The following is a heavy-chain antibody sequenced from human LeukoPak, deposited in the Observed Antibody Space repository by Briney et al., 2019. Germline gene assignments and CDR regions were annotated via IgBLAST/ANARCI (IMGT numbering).Heavy chain of an antibody. J-gene: IGHJ4*02. CDR3: AKSLGVGGYTRYKGFDQ. V-gene: IGHV3-23*01. D-gene: IGHD5-24*01. CDR2: ISNSDGST. CDR1: GFTFSSYA. Sequence: GGSLRLSCAASGFTFSSYAMNWVRQAPGKGLEWVSSISNSDGSTYYADFVKGRFTISRDNSKNTLHLQMDSLRAEDTAVYYCAKSLGVGGYTRYKGFDQWGQGTLVTVSS.